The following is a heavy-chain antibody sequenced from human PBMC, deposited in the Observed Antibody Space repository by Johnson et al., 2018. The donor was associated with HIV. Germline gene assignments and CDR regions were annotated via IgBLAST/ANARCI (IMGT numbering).Heavy chain of an antibody. D-gene: IGHD2-15*01. Sequence: VQLVESGGDLVQPGGSLRLSCAASGFTVSGNYMSWVRQAPGKGLEWFSVIYSGGSTYYSDSVKGRFTISRDNAKTSLFLQMDSLRAEDTAVYYCARAPTYCSSDSCPLGAFDIWGQGTMVTVSS. V-gene: IGHV3-66*01. CDR1: GFTVSGNY. CDR3: ARAPTYCSSDSCPLGAFDI. CDR2: IYSGGST. J-gene: IGHJ3*02.